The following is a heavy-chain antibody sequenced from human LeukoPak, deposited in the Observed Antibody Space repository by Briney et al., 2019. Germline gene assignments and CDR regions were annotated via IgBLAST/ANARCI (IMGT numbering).Heavy chain of an antibody. D-gene: IGHD2-2*01. V-gene: IGHV3-11*01. CDR1: GFTFSDYY. CDR3: AKDSLRTVPKASFDS. Sequence: GGSLRLSCAASGFTFSDYYMSWIRQAPGKGLEWVSYISDSGSAIYYADSVKGRFTISRDNSKNTLFLQMHSLRAEDRAVYYCAKDSLRTVPKASFDSWGQGTLVTVSS. J-gene: IGHJ4*02. CDR2: ISDSGSAI.